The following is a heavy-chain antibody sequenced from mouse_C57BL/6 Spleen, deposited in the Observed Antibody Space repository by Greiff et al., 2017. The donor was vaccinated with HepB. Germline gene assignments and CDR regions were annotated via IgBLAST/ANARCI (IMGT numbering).Heavy chain of an antibody. CDR2: ISSGGDYI. J-gene: IGHJ3*01. V-gene: IGHV5-9-1*02. D-gene: IGHD2-4*01. CDR1: GFTFSSYA. Sequence: EVQLVESGEGLVKPGGSLKLSCAASGFTFSSYAMSWVRQTPEKRLEWVAYISSGGDYIYYADTVKGRFTISRDNARNTLYLQMSSLKSEDTAMYYCTRDGGDYDRFAYWGQGTLVTVSA. CDR3: TRDGGDYDRFAY.